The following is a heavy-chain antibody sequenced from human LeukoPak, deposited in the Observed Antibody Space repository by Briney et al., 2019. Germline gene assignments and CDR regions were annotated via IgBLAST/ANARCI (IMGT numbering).Heavy chain of an antibody. CDR2: ISDSGNTI. J-gene: IGHJ4*02. Sequence: KTGGSLRLSCAASGFTFSDYYMSWIRQAPGKGLEWVSYISDSGNTIYYADSVKGRFTISRDNAKNSLYLQVNSLRAEDTAVYYCARQSTSLHTPPGYWGQGTLVTVSS. CDR3: ARQSTSLHTPPGY. CDR1: GFTFSDYY. V-gene: IGHV3-11*01. D-gene: IGHD6-13*01.